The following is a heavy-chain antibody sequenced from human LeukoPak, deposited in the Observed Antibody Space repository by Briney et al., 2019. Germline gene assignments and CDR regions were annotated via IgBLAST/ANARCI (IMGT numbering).Heavy chain of an antibody. CDR2: IIPIFGTA. Sequence: ASVKVSCKASGGTFISYAISWVRQAPGQGREWMGGIIPIFGTANYAQKFQGRVTITADESTSTAYTELSSLRSEDTAVYYCARDRITIFGVARYNWFDPWGQGTLVTVSS. D-gene: IGHD3-3*01. J-gene: IGHJ5*02. CDR1: GGTFISYA. V-gene: IGHV1-69*13. CDR3: ARDRITIFGVARYNWFDP.